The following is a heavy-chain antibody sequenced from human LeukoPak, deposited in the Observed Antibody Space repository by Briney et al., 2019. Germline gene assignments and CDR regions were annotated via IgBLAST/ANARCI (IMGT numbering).Heavy chain of an antibody. Sequence: LGESLKISCKGSGYRFTDYWIGWVRQMPGKGLEWIGIIYPGDSDTRYSPSFQGQVTISADKSISTAYLQWSSLKASDTAMYYCARLGPGCYYDSSGYCWFDPWGQGTLVTVSS. J-gene: IGHJ5*02. CDR1: GYRFTDYW. CDR2: IYPGDSDT. D-gene: IGHD3-22*01. V-gene: IGHV5-51*01. CDR3: ARLGPGCYYDSSGYCWFDP.